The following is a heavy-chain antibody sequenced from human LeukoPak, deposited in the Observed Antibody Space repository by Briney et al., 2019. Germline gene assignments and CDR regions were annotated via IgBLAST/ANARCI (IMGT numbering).Heavy chain of an antibody. CDR2: IIPIFGTA. CDR3: ARLGHCGETNCYSDFYYMDV. Sequence: ASVKVSCKASGGTFSSYAISWVRQAPGQGLEWMGGIIPIFGTANYAQKFQGRVTITADDSTTTAYMELSSLTSEDTATYYCARLGHCGETNCYSDFYYMDVWGKGTTVIVSS. J-gene: IGHJ6*03. CDR1: GGTFSSYA. D-gene: IGHD2-21*01. V-gene: IGHV1-69*01.